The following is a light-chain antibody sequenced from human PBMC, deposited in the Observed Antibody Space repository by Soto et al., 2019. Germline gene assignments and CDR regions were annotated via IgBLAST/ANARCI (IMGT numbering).Light chain of an antibody. CDR2: GAS. J-gene: IGKJ5*01. CDR3: QHFHSYPIT. CDR1: QGIGRF. Sequence: AIRMTQSPSSLSASTGDTVTITCRASQGIGRFLAWYQQKPGKAPRVLIYGASTLQGGVPARFSGSGSGTDFTLTISYLQSEDFATYYCQHFHSYPITFGQGTQL. V-gene: IGKV1-8*01.